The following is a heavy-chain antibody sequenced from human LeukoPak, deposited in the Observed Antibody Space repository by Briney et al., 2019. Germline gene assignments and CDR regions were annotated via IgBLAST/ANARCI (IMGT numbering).Heavy chain of an antibody. Sequence: GGSLRLSCAASGFIFSSSWVHWVRQAPGKGLVWVSRIDPDGRTTNYADSVKGRFTISRDNAKNTLYLQMNSLSVEDTAVYYCTRAGNYRFDYWGPGTLVTVSS. CDR1: GFIFSSSW. J-gene: IGHJ4*02. CDR2: IDPDGRTT. D-gene: IGHD1-7*01. V-gene: IGHV3-74*01. CDR3: TRAGNYRFDY.